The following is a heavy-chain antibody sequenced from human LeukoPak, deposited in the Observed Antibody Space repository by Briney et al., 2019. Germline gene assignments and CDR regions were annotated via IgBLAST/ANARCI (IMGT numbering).Heavy chain of an antibody. CDR2: IYYSGST. J-gene: IGHJ4*02. V-gene: IGHV4-39*01. CDR1: GGSISSSSYY. Sequence: SETLSLTCTVSGGSISSSSYYWGWLRQPPGKGLEWIGSIYYSGSTYHNPSLKSRVTISIDASKNQFSLKLSSVTATDTAVYYCAKSGGSGLIDYWGQGTLVTVSS. CDR3: AKSGGSGLIDY. D-gene: IGHD1-26*01.